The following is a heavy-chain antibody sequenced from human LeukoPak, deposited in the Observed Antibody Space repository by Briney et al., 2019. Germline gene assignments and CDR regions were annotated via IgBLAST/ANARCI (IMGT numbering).Heavy chain of an antibody. CDR2: IKQDGSEK. V-gene: IGHV3-7*03. CDR3: ARDYGGGRNGYDYAFDY. D-gene: IGHD5-12*01. J-gene: IGHJ4*02. CDR1: GFTFSSYW. Sequence: GGSLRLSCAASGFTFSSYWMSWVRQAPGKGLEWVANIKQDGSEKYYVDSVKGRFTISRDNAKNSLYLQMNSLRAEDTAVYYCARDYGGGRNGYDYAFDYWGQGTLVTVSS.